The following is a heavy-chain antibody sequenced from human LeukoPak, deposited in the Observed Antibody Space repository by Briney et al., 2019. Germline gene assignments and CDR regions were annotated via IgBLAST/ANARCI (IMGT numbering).Heavy chain of an antibody. V-gene: IGHV3-33*06. Sequence: GGSLRLSCAASGFTFRSYAMHWVRQAPGKGLEWVAVIRYDGTDKYYGDSVKGRFTVSRDNSENTVYLQMNSLRAEDTAVYYCAKDSLRGYTYGSIEYWGQGTLVTVSS. CDR2: IRYDGTDK. D-gene: IGHD5-18*01. CDR3: AKDSLRGYTYGSIEY. CDR1: GFTFRSYA. J-gene: IGHJ4*02.